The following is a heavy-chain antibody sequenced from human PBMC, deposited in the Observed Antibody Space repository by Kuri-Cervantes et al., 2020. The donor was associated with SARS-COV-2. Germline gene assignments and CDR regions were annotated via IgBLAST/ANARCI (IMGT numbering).Heavy chain of an antibody. Sequence: GGSLRLSCAASGFTFSSYAMHWVRQAPGKGLEWVAVISYDGSNKYYADSVKGRFTISRDNSKKNLYLQMSSLRAEDTAVYYCVKVRSYYASGACDYWGQGTPVTVSS. D-gene: IGHD3-10*01. J-gene: IGHJ4*02. CDR2: ISYDGSNK. CDR1: GFTFSSYA. CDR3: VKVRSYYASGACDY. V-gene: IGHV3-30*14.